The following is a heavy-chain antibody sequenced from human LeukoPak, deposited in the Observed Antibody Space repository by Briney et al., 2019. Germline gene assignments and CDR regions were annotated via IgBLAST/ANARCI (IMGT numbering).Heavy chain of an antibody. V-gene: IGHV3-13*01. CDR2: IGTAGDT. CDR3: AKTPTPIAVAGPDY. CDR1: GFTFSSYD. Sequence: GGSLRLSCAASGFTFSSYDMHWVRQATGKGLEWVSAIGTAGDTYYPGSVKGRFTISRENAKNSLYLQMNSLRAGDTAVYYCAKTPTPIAVAGPDYWGQGTLVTVSS. D-gene: IGHD6-19*01. J-gene: IGHJ4*02.